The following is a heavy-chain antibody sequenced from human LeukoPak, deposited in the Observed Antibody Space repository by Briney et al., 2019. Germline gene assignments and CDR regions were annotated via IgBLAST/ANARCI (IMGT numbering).Heavy chain of an antibody. CDR2: IYYSGST. CDR3: ARVGCSYGSTYFDY. D-gene: IGHD5-18*01. V-gene: IGHV4-59*01. CDR1: GGSISSYY. Sequence: PSETLSLTCSVSGGSISSYYWSWIRQPPGKGLEWIGYIYYSGSTNYNPPLTSRVTISVDTSKNQFSLKLSSVTAADTAVYYCARVGCSYGSTYFDYWGQGTLVTVSS. J-gene: IGHJ4*02.